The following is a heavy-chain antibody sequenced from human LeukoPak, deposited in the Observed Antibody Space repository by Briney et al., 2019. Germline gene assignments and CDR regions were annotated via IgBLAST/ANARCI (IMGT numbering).Heavy chain of an antibody. D-gene: IGHD6-19*01. J-gene: IGHJ6*03. V-gene: IGHV1-2*02. CDR2: ISPNGADT. CDR1: GYTFSGHY. CDR3: ARAAIAVAGNYHYHYMDV. Sequence: SVKVFCKASGYTFSGHYMHWVRQTPGQGLEWMGWISPNGADTDYAQRFQGRVTMTRDTSISTAYMELRRLRSDDTAVYYCARAAIAVAGNYHYHYMDVWGKGTTVTVSS.